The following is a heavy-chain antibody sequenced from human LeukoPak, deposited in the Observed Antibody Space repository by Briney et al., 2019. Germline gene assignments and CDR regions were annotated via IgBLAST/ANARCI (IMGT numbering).Heavy chain of an antibody. CDR2: INHSGST. J-gene: IGHJ4*02. V-gene: IGHV4-34*01. CDR1: GGSISVYF. CDR3: ARTRGCSGGSCYSRRFDY. Sequence: SETLSLTCNVSGGSISVYFWSWIRQPPGKGLEWIGEINHSGSTNYNPSLKSRVTISVDTSKNQFSLKLSSVTAADTAVYYCARTRGCSGGSCYSRRFDYWGQGTLVTVSS. D-gene: IGHD2-15*01.